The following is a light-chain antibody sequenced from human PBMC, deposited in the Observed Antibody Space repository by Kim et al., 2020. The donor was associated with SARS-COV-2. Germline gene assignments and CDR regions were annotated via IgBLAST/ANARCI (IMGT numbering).Light chain of an antibody. CDR3: QQYGSSPAT. J-gene: IGKJ2*01. Sequence: EIVLTQSPGTLSLSPGERATLSCRASQSVTSSYLAWYQQKPGQTPRLLIYGPSSRATGVPDRFSGSESGTDFTLTISRLEPEDFAVYYCQQYGSSPATFGQGTKLEI. CDR2: GPS. V-gene: IGKV3-20*01. CDR1: QSVTSSY.